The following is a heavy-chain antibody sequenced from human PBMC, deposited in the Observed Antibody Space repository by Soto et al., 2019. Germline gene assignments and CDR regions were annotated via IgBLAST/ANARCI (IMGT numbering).Heavy chain of an antibody. V-gene: IGHV1-2*04. CDR2: INPNSGST. CDR3: ASSRKYYYDSSGNDAFDV. Sequence: GASVKVSCKASGGTFSSYTISWVRQAPGQGLEWMGCINPNSGSTNYAQKFQGWVTMTRDTSITTAYMELSRLRSDDTAVYYCASSRKYYYDSSGNDAFDVWGQGTMVTVSS. CDR1: GGTFSSYT. D-gene: IGHD3-22*01. J-gene: IGHJ3*01.